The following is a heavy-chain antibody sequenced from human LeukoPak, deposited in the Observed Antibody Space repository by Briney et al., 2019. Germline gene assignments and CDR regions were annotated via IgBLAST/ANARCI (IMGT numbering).Heavy chain of an antibody. CDR1: GDSISSYY. CDR2: IYYSGST. Sequence: PSETLSLTCTVSGDSISSYYWSWIRQPPGKGLEWIGYIYYSGSTNYNPSLKSRVTISVDTSKNQFSLKLRSVTAADTAVYYCARTTEGYCRGRSCYSYNYYRDVWGKGTTVTVSS. J-gene: IGHJ6*03. V-gene: IGHV4-59*01. CDR3: ARTTEGYCRGRSCYSYNYYRDV. D-gene: IGHD2-15*01.